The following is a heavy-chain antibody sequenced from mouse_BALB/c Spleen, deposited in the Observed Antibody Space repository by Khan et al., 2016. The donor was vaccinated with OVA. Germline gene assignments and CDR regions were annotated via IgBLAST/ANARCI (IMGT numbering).Heavy chain of an antibody. J-gene: IGHJ3*01. CDR2: INYSGNT. V-gene: IGHV3-2*02. Sequence: EVQLQESGPGLVKPSQSLSLTCTVTGYSITSEYAWNWIRQFPGNKLEWMGYINYSGNTRSNPSLKSRTSITRATSKNQFFLQLISVTSEDTATYYRARKDYYDYDPFPYWGQGTLVTVSA. D-gene: IGHD2-4*01. CDR1: GYSITSEYA. CDR3: ARKDYYDYDPFPY.